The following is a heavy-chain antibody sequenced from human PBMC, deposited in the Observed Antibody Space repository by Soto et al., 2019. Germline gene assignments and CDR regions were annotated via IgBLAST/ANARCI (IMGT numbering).Heavy chain of an antibody. D-gene: IGHD6-25*01. CDR1: GYTFTSYG. Sequence: ASVKVSCKASGYTFTSYGIDWVRQAPGQRLEWMGWINTANGDTKYSLQFQGRVTITRDTSASTAYMELSSLRSEDTAVYYCAKKGGFSHVMHADYFDFWGQGTLVTVSS. CDR2: INTANGDT. V-gene: IGHV1-3*04. J-gene: IGHJ4*02. CDR3: AKKGGFSHVMHADYFDF.